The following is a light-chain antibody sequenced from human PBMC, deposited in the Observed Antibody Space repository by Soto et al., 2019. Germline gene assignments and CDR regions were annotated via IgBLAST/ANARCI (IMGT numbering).Light chain of an antibody. CDR2: GAS. J-gene: IGKJ1*01. CDR3: LQYNNWPWT. V-gene: IGKV3D-15*01. Sequence: EIVMRQSPASLSVSPGERATLSCRASQSVSTNLAWYQQKPGQAPKLLIYGASTRATGIPDRFSGSGSGTEFTFTVSSLQSEDFAVYYCLQYNNWPWTFGQGTKVDI. CDR1: QSVSTN.